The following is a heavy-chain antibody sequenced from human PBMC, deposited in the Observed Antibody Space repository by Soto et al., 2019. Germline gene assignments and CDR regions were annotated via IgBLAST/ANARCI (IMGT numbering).Heavy chain of an antibody. CDR1: GFTFSTYT. Sequence: PGGSLRLSCVASGFTFSTYTMSWARQAPGKGLEWVSVISGSGGSPPYADSVQGRFSIYRDNSKNTLYLQMNSLRGDDTAMFYCAKARCSTTDCYVPDYWGRGTLVTVSS. CDR2: ISGSGGSP. CDR3: AKARCSTTDCYVPDY. V-gene: IGHV3-23*01. D-gene: IGHD2-2*01. J-gene: IGHJ4*02.